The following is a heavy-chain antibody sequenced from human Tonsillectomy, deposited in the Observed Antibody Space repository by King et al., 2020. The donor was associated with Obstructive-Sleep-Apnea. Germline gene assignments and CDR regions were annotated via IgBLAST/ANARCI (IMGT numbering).Heavy chain of an antibody. D-gene: IGHD3-9*01. Sequence: HVQLVESGAEVKKPGASVKVSCKASGYTFTSYNLHWVRQAPGQGLEWMGIINPSGGSTSYAQKFQGRVTMTRDTSTSTVYMELSSLRSEDTAVYHCAGDCDILTAYRKSYYGMDVWGQGTTVTVSS. CDR2: INPSGGST. V-gene: IGHV1-46*01. J-gene: IGHJ6*02. CDR1: GYTFTSYN. CDR3: AGDCDILTAYRKSYYGMDV.